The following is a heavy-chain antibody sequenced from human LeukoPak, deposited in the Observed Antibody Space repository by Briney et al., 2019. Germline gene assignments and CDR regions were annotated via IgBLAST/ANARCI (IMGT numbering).Heavy chain of an antibody. Sequence: GGSLRLSCAASGFTVSSNYMNWVRQAPGKGLEWVSVIYGGGNIYYADSVKGRFTISRDNSKNTLYLQMNSLRAEDTAVYYCAREAGYNYPYYFDYWGQGTLVTVSS. J-gene: IGHJ4*02. V-gene: IGHV3-53*01. CDR1: GFTVSSNY. CDR2: IYGGGNI. D-gene: IGHD5-24*01. CDR3: AREAGYNYPYYFDY.